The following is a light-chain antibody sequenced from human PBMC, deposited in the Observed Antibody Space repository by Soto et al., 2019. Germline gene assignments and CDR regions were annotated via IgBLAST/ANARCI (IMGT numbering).Light chain of an antibody. CDR1: KLGDKY. CDR3: PAWDCSTGGYV. J-gene: IGLJ1*01. V-gene: IGLV3-1*01. Sequence: SYELTQPPSVSVSPGQTASITCSGDKLGDKYACWYQQKPGQSPVLVIYQDSKRPSGIPERFSGSNSGNTATLTNSGTQARDEADYSCPAWDCSTGGYVFGTGTKLSVL. CDR2: QDS.